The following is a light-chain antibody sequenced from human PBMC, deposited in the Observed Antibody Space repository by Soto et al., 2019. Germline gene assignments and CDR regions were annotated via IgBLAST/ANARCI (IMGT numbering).Light chain of an antibody. J-gene: IGLJ1*01. CDR2: EVS. CDR3: SSYAGSNNSV. V-gene: IGLV2-8*01. CDR1: SRDVGGYNY. Sequence: QSVLAQPPSASGSPGQSVTISCTGTSRDVGGYNYVSWYQQHPGKAPKLMIYEVSKRPSGVSVRFSGSKSGNTASLTVSGLQAEDESDYYCSSYAGSNNSVFGTGTKVTVL.